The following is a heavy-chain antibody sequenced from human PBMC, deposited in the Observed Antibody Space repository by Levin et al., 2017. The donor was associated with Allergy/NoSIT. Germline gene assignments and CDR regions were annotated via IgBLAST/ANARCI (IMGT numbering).Heavy chain of an antibody. Sequence: TPSETLSLTCAVYGGSFSGYYWSWIRQPPGKGLEWIGEINHSGSTNYNPSLKSRVTISLDTSKNQFSLKLTSVTAADTAVYYCARDYDGSVDFWGQGTLVTVSS. CDR1: GGSFSGYY. V-gene: IGHV4-34*01. CDR2: INHSGST. D-gene: IGHD3-3*01. CDR3: ARDYDGSVDF. J-gene: IGHJ4*02.